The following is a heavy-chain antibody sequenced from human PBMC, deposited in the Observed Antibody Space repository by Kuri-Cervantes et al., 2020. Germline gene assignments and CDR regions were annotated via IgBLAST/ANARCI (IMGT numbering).Heavy chain of an antibody. D-gene: IGHD3-9*01. Sequence: GESLKISCTVSGGSISSYYWSWIRQPAGKGLEWIGRIRSKANSYATAYAASVKGRFTISRDDSKNTAYLQMNSLKTEDTAVYYCTWLGLYGSTGYWGQGTLVTVSS. CDR3: TWLGLYGSTGY. J-gene: IGHJ4*02. CDR2: IRSKANSYAT. V-gene: IGHV3-73*01. CDR1: GGSISSYY.